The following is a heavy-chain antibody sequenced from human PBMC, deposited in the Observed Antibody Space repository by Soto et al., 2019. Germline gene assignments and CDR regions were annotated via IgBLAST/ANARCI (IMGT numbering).Heavy chain of an antibody. J-gene: IGHJ5*02. CDR3: ARVPSP. Sequence: LQLQESGSGLMKPSQTLSLSCAVSGGSISSGGYSWSWIRQPPGKGLEWIGYIYHSGSTYYNPALKSRVTISVDRSKNQFSLKMSSVTAADTAVYYCARVPSPWGQGTLVTVSS. CDR2: IYHSGST. V-gene: IGHV4-30-2*01. CDR1: GGSISSGGYS.